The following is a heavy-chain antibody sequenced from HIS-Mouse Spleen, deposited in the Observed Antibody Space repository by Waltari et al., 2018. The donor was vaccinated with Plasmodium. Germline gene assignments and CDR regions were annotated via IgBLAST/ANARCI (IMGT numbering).Heavy chain of an antibody. CDR2: IKQAGSEK. CDR3: ASSWYWYFDL. Sequence: EVQLVESGGGLVQPGGSLILSCAASVFTFSSYWMSWVRQASGKGLEWVANIKQAGSEKYYVDSVKGRFTISRDNAKNSLYLQMNSLRAEDTAVYYCASSWYWYFDLWGRGTLVTVSS. D-gene: IGHD6-13*01. J-gene: IGHJ2*01. V-gene: IGHV3-7*01. CDR1: VFTFSSYW.